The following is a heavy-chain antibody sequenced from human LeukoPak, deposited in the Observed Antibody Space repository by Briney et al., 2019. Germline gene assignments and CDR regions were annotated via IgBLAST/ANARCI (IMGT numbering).Heavy chain of an antibody. J-gene: IGHJ4*02. CDR3: ARRARRQWLDDY. Sequence: PSETLSLTCTVSGGSISSYYWSWIRQPPGKGLEWIGYIYYSGSTNYNPSLKSRVTISVDTSKNQFSLKLSSVTAADTAVYYCARRARRQWLDDYWGQGTLVTVSS. D-gene: IGHD6-19*01. CDR1: GGSISSYY. V-gene: IGHV4-59*12. CDR2: IYYSGST.